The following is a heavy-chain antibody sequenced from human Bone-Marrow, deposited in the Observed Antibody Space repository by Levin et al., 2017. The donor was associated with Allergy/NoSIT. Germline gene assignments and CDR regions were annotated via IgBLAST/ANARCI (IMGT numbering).Heavy chain of an antibody. CDR3: AREDRRSQGGDYEPLDP. CDR1: GGTFSSYA. CDR2: IIPILGIA. V-gene: IGHV1-69*04. J-gene: IGHJ5*02. D-gene: IGHD4-17*01. Sequence: SVKVSCKASGGTFSSYAISWVRQAPGQGLEWMGRIIPILGIANYAQKFQGRVTITADKSTSTAYMELSSLRSEDTAVYYCAREDRRSQGGDYEPLDPWGQGTLVTVSS.